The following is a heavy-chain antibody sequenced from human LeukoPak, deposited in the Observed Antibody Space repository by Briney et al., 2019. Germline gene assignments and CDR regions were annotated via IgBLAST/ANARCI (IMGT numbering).Heavy chain of an antibody. Sequence: SETLSLTCTVSGGSISSSSYYWGWIRQPPGKGLEWIGSIYYSGSTYYNPSLKSRVTISVDTSKNQFSLKLSSVTAADTAVYYCARRGYGGNSDYFDYWGQGTLVTVSS. V-gene: IGHV4-39*01. CDR1: GGSISSSSYY. CDR2: IYYSGST. CDR3: ARRGYGGNSDYFDY. J-gene: IGHJ4*02. D-gene: IGHD4-23*01.